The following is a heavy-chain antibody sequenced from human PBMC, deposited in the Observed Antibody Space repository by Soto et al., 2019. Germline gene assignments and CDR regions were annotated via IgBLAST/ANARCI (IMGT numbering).Heavy chain of an antibody. CDR2: ISSSSSYI. D-gene: IGHD3-10*01. V-gene: IGHV3-21*01. Sequence: EVQLVESGGGLVKPGGSLRLSCAASGFTFSSYSMNWVRQAPGKGLEWVSSISSSSSYIYHADSVKGRFTISRDNAKNSLYLQMNSLRAEDTAVYYCARDIYYYGSGSYPFDPWGQGTLVTVSS. CDR3: ARDIYYYGSGSYPFDP. CDR1: GFTFSSYS. J-gene: IGHJ5*02.